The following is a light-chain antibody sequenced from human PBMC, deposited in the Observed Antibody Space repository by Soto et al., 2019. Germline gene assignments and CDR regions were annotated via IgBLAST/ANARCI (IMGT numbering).Light chain of an antibody. V-gene: IGLV1-40*01. J-gene: IGLJ1*01. CDR1: SSNIGAGYD. CDR2: GNT. CDR3: QSSDGSLSGYV. Sequence: QAVVTQPPSVSGAPGQRVTISCTGSSSNIGAGYDVHWYQQLPGTAPKLLIYGNTIRPSGVPDRFSGSRSGTSASLAITGLQAEDEADYYCQSSDGSLSGYVFGTGTKVTVL.